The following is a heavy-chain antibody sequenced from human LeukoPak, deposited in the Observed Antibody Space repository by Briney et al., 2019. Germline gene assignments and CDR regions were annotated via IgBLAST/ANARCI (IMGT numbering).Heavy chain of an antibody. J-gene: IGHJ4*02. Sequence: GGSLRLSCAASGFTFSSYGMHWVRQAPGKGLEWVAFIRYDGSNKYYADSVKGRLTISRDNSKNTLYLQMNSLRAEDTAVYYCAKDPRASEMATIWYYFDYWGQGTLVTVSS. CDR2: IRYDGSNK. CDR3: AKDPRASEMATIWYYFDY. D-gene: IGHD5-24*01. V-gene: IGHV3-30*02. CDR1: GFTFSSYG.